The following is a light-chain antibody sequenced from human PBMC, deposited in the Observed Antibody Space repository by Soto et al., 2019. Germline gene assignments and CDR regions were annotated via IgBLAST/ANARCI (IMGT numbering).Light chain of an antibody. J-gene: IGKJ4*01. CDR2: DAS. V-gene: IGKV3-11*01. CDR1: QSVSSY. Sequence: ENVLTQSPATLSLSPGERATLSCRASQSVSSYLAWSQQKPGQAPRLLIYDASNRATGIPARFSGSGSGTDSTLTISSLEPEDFAVYYCQQRSNWPRVTFGGGTKVEIK. CDR3: QQRSNWPRVT.